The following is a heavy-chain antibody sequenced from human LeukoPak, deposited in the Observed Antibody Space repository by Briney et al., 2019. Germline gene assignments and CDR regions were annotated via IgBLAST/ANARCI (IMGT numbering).Heavy chain of an antibody. Sequence: PGGSLRLSCAASGFDLSAYAMSWVRQAPGKGLEWVSGFKKRGYNTDYADSVKGRFTISRDNSQNTVYLQMTSLRSEDTAMYFCAKVYQSGWSYFDYWGQGALVTVSS. CDR2: FKKRGYNT. J-gene: IGHJ4*02. V-gene: IGHV3-23*01. CDR3: AKVYQSGWSYFDY. CDR1: GFDLSAYA. D-gene: IGHD6-19*01.